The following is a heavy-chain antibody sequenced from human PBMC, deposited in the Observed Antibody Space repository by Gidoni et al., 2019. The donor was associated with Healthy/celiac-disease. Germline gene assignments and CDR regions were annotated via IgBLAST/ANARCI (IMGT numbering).Heavy chain of an antibody. V-gene: IGHV1-18*01. CDR1: GYTFTSYG. CDR2: ISAYNGNT. Sequence: QVQLVQSGAAGKKPGASVKVSCKASGYTFTSYGISLVRQAPGQGLAWMGWISAYNGNTNYAQKLQGRVTMTTDTSTSTAYMELRSLRSDDTAVYYCARDTGVVVPAVQGDYWGQGTLVTVSS. J-gene: IGHJ4*02. CDR3: ARDTGVVVPAVQGDY. D-gene: IGHD2-2*01.